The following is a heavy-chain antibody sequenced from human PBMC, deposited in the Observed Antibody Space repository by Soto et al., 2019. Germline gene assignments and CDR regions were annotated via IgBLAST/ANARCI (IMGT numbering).Heavy chain of an antibody. Sequence: ASVKVSCKASGYTFTSYAMHWVRQAPGQRLEWMGWINAGNGNTKYSQKFQGRVTITRDTSASTAYMELSSLRSEDTAVYYCARGDYDYIWGSYRPFDYWGQGTLVTVSS. CDR3: ARGDYDYIWGSYRPFDY. D-gene: IGHD3-16*02. V-gene: IGHV1-3*01. CDR2: INAGNGNT. CDR1: GYTFTSYA. J-gene: IGHJ4*02.